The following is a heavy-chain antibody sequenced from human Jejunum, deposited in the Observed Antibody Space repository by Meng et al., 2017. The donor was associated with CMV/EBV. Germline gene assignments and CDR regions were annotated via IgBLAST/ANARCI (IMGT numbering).Heavy chain of an antibody. CDR3: ARDIDH. CDR1: GFTFSTYG. V-gene: IGHV3-23*01. Sequence: EGRRLEVGGGLVQPGTSLRLSCTASGFTFSTYGMSWVRQAPGKGLEWVSTISGSGDSTYYADSVKGRFTISRDNAKNSLYLQMNSLRVEDTAIYYCARDIDHWGQGTLVTVSS. CDR2: ISGSGDST. J-gene: IGHJ5*02.